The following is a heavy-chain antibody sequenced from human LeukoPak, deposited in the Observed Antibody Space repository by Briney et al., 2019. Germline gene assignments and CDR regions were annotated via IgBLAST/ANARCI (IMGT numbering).Heavy chain of an antibody. D-gene: IGHD5/OR15-5a*01. J-gene: IGHJ3*02. CDR3: ARVQRFYDAKGGAFDI. V-gene: IGHV1-8*03. Sequence: ASVKVSCEASGYTLIDYDINWVRHATGQGLEWMGWLHFKSGNTGYGQRFQDRVSFTRDASTSTAYMELSGLRSEDTAVYYWARVQRFYDAKGGAFDIWGRGTMVTVSS. CDR2: LHFKSGNT. CDR1: GYTLIDYD.